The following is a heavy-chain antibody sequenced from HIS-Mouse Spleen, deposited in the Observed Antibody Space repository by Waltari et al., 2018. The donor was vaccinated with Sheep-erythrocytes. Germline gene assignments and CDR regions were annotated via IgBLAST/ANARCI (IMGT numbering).Heavy chain of an antibody. CDR3: ARAHYGDFDY. CDR1: GGSFSGYY. J-gene: IGHJ4*02. Sequence: QVQLQQWGAGLLKPSETLSLTCAVYGGSFSGYYWSWIRQPPGKGLEWIGEINHSGRTTYNPSLKSRVTISVDTSKNQFSLKLSSVTAADTAVYYCARAHYGDFDYWGQGTLVTVSS. D-gene: IGHD4-17*01. V-gene: IGHV4-34*01. CDR2: INHSGRT.